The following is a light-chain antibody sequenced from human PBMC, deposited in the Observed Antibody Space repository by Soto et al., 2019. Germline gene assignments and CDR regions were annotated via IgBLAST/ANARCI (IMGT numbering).Light chain of an antibody. Sequence: EIVMTQSPATVSVSPGERATLSCRASQSVNSNLVWYQHKPGQAPRLLIYGASTRATGIPARFSGSGSGTDFTLTISRLQSEDFALYCCQQYNNWLWTFGQGTRVEIK. CDR2: GAS. CDR3: QQYNNWLWT. CDR1: QSVNSN. J-gene: IGKJ1*01. V-gene: IGKV3-15*01.